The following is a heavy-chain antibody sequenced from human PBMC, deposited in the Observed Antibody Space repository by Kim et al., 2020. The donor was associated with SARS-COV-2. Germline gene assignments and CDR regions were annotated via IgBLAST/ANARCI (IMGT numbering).Heavy chain of an antibody. CDR2: ISGSGGST. Sequence: GGSLRLSCAASGFTFSSYAMSWVRQAPGKGLEWVSAISGSGGSTYYADSVKGRFTISRDNSKNTLYLQMNSLREEDTAVYYCAKFLAYCGGDCSPLPHWGQGTLVTVSS. J-gene: IGHJ1*01. CDR3: AKFLAYCGGDCSPLPH. V-gene: IGHV3-23*01. CDR1: GFTFSSYA. D-gene: IGHD2-21*02.